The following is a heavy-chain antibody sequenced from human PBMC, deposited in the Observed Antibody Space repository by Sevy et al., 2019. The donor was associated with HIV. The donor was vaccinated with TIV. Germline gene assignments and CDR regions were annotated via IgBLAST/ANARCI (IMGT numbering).Heavy chain of an antibody. CDR2: ISGWNGNT. J-gene: IGHJ4*02. V-gene: IGHV1-18*01. CDR1: GYTFTYFG. D-gene: IGHD2-15*01. CDR3: ARDWGHVALAYFDY. Sequence: ASVKVSCKASGYTFTYFGITWVRQAPGQGLEWIGWISGWNGNTNYAQNLQGRVILTTDTSTNTAYMELTSLRSDDTAVYYCARDWGHVALAYFDYCGQGTLVTVSS.